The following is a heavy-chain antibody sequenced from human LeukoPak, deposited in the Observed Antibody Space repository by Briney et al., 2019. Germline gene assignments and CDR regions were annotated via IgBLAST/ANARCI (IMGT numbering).Heavy chain of an antibody. CDR3: ARDRGYYYDSSGYFKGYYYYYMDV. D-gene: IGHD3-22*01. Sequence: SETLSLTCTVSGGSISSGSYYWRWIRQPAGKGLEWIGRIYTSGSTNYNPSLKSRVTISVDTSKNQFSLKLSSVTAADTAVYYCARDRGYYYDSSGYFKGYYYYYMDVWGKGTTVTISS. CDR1: GGSISSGSYY. CDR2: IYTSGST. V-gene: IGHV4-61*02. J-gene: IGHJ6*03.